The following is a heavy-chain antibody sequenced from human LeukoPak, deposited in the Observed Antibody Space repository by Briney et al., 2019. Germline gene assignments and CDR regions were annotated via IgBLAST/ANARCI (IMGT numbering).Heavy chain of an antibody. D-gene: IGHD1-26*01. CDR2: INPNSGGT. CDR1: GYTFTGYY. CDR3: ARGPHGVGATYP. Sequence: ASVKVSCKASGYTFTGYYMHWVRQAPGQGLEWMGWINPNSGGTNYAQKFQGRVTTTRDTSISTAYMELSRLRSDDTAVYYCARGPHGVGATYPWGQGTLVTVSS. V-gene: IGHV1-2*02. J-gene: IGHJ5*02.